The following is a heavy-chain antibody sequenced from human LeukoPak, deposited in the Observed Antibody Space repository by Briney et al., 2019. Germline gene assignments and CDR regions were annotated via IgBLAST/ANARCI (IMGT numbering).Heavy chain of an antibody. CDR1: DGSISSYY. CDR2: ISSSGSTI. J-gene: IGHJ4*02. D-gene: IGHD2-15*01. CDR3: ARGGKDIVVVVAATVTEIDY. Sequence: LSLTCTVSDGSISSYYWNWIRQPPGKGLEWVSYISSSGSTIYYADSVKGRFTISRDNAKNSLYLQMNSLRAEDTAVYYCARGGKDIVVVVAATVTEIDYWGQGTLVTVSP. V-gene: IGHV3-11*04.